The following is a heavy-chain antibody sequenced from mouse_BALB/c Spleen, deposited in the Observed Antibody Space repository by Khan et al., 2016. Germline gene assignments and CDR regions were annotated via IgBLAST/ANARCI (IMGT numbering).Heavy chain of an antibody. Sequence: EVQLVESGGGLVQPKESLKLSCAASGFTFNTYAMNWVRQAPGKGLEWVARIRSKSNNYATYYADSVKDRFTISRDDSQSMLYLQMNNLKTEDTAMYYCVIHRYDAMDYWGQGTSVTVSS. V-gene: IGHV10-1*02. D-gene: IGHD2-14*01. CDR1: GFTFNTYA. CDR3: VIHRYDAMDY. CDR2: IRSKSNNYAT. J-gene: IGHJ4*01.